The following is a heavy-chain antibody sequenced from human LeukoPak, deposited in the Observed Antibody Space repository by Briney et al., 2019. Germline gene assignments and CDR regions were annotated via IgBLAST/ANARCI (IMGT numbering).Heavy chain of an antibody. V-gene: IGHV4-30-2*01. D-gene: IGHD2-2*01. J-gene: IGHJ6*02. Sequence: SETLSLTCAVSGGSISSGGYSWSWIRQPPGKGLEWIGYIYHSGSTYYNPSLKSRVTISVDRSKNRFSLKLSSVTAADTAVYYCARVSPSCSSTSRYYYGMDVWGQGTTVTVSS. CDR3: ARVSPSCSSTSRYYYGMDV. CDR2: IYHSGST. CDR1: GGSISSGGYS.